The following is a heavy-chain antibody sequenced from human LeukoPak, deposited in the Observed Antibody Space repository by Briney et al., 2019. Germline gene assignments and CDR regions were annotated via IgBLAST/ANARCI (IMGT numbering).Heavy chain of an antibody. J-gene: IGHJ3*02. D-gene: IGHD2-2*01. CDR3: ARDGYVSYDAFNI. CDR2: IVPIFGRT. V-gene: IGHV1-69*05. CDR1: GGTLSTDA. Sequence: SVKVSCKVSGGTLSTDAISWVRQGPGQGLEWMGGIVPIFGRTDYAPKFQGRLTITKDESTSTVYMELRSLTSGDTAVYYCARDGYVSYDAFNIWGQGTMVIVSS.